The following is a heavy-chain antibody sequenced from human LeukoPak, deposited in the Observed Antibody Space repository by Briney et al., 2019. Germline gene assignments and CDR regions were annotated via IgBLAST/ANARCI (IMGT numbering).Heavy chain of an antibody. J-gene: IGHJ3*02. CDR3: ASFRLNYARRGPNAFDI. CDR1: GFTFSSYS. D-gene: IGHD4-11*01. Sequence: GGSLRLSCAASGFTFSSYSMNWVRQAPGKGLEWVSYISSSGVTIYHADSVKGRFTISRDNAKNLVYLQMNSLRAEDTAVYYCASFRLNYARRGPNAFDIWGQGTMVTVSS. CDR2: ISSSGVTI. V-gene: IGHV3-48*01.